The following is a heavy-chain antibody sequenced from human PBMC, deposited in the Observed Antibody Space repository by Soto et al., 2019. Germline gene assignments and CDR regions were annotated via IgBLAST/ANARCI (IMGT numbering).Heavy chain of an antibody. Sequence: PSQTLSLTCAISGDSVSSNSAAWNWIRQSPSRGLEWLGRTYYRSKWYNDYAVSVKSRITINPDTSKNQFSLQLNSVTPEVTAVYYCARDSKPSSSSLTAAALQYYFDYWGQGTLVTVSS. CDR1: GDSVSSNSAA. D-gene: IGHD6-6*01. J-gene: IGHJ4*02. V-gene: IGHV6-1*01. CDR2: TYYRSKWYN. CDR3: ARDSKPSSSSLTAAALQYYFDY.